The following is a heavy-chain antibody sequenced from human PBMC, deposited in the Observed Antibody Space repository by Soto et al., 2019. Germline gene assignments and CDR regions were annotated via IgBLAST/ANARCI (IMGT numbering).Heavy chain of an antibody. D-gene: IGHD6-13*01. V-gene: IGHV3-9*01. CDR1: GFTFDDYV. CDR2: ITWNGGTI. CDR3: AKGGSAALIAPSGRDNWFDP. Sequence: GGSLRLSCAASGFTFDDYVMHWVRQPPGRGLDWDSGITWNGGTIRYVDSVKGRFTISRDNAENSLYLQMNSLRPEDTAVYYCAKGGSAALIAPSGRDNWFDPWGQGTQVTVSS. J-gene: IGHJ5*02.